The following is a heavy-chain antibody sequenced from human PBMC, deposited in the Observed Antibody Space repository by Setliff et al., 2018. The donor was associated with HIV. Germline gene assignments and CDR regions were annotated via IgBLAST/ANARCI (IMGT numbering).Heavy chain of an antibody. Sequence: PGGSLRLSCVASGFTFSDCSMNWVRQAPGKGLEWVSSISGSGGGTYYEDSVKGRFTISRDNSKNTLYLQMNSLRAEDTAVYYCAKASVVNVVATTIWFWGQGTLVTVSS. D-gene: IGHD1-26*01. CDR3: AKASVVNVVATTIWF. CDR1: GFTFSDCS. V-gene: IGHV3-23*01. J-gene: IGHJ4*02. CDR2: ISGSGGGT.